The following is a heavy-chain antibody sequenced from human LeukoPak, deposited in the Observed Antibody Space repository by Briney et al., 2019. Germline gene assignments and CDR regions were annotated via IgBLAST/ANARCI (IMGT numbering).Heavy chain of an antibody. CDR3: AKDGDMVRGVHDTTFDY. V-gene: IGHV3-30*02. CDR2: IRYDGSNK. Sequence: GGSLRLACAASGFSFSSYGMHWVRQAPGKGLEWVAFIRYDGSNKYYADSVKGRFTISRDNSKNTLYLQMNSLRAEDTAVYYCAKDGDMVRGVHDTTFDYWGQGTLVTVSS. J-gene: IGHJ4*02. CDR1: GFSFSSYG. D-gene: IGHD3-10*01.